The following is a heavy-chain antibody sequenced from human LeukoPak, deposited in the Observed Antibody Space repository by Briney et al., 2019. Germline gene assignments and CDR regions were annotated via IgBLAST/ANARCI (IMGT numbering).Heavy chain of an antibody. D-gene: IGHD3-22*01. V-gene: IGHV1-8*01. CDR3: ARGDRITMIVVVESYYYYGMDV. J-gene: IGHJ6*02. CDR2: MNPNSGNT. Sequence: ASVKVSCKASGYTFTSYDINWVRQATGQGLEWMGWMNPNSGNTGYAQKFQGRVTVTRNTSISTAYMELSSLRSEDTAVYYCARGDRITMIVVVESYYYYGMDVWGQGTTVTVSS. CDR1: GYTFTSYD.